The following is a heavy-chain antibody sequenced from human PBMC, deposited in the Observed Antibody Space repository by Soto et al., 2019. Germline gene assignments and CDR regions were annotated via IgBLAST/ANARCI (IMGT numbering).Heavy chain of an antibody. Sequence: QVQLVQSGAEVKKPGSSVKVSCKASGGTFSSYTISWVRQAPGQGLEWMGRIIPILGIANYAQKFQGRVTITADKSTSTAYMELSSLRSEDTAVYYCAIGVRGELKPYYYYMDVWGKGTTVTVSS. J-gene: IGHJ6*03. V-gene: IGHV1-69*02. CDR3: AIGVRGELKPYYYYMDV. CDR2: IIPILGIA. D-gene: IGHD3-10*01. CDR1: GGTFSSYT.